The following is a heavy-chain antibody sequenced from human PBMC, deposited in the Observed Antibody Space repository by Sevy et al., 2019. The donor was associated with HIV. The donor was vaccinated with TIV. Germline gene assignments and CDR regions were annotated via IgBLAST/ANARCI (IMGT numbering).Heavy chain of an antibody. CDR1: GASIRDYY. J-gene: IGHJ4*02. CDR3: ARDPAGDYGY. CDR2: VHEVGIT. D-gene: IGHD4-17*01. Sequence: SETLSLTCTVSGASIRDYYWSWIRQPPGKTLEWIGYVHEVGITNYNPSLKSRITMSVDTAKNQLSLNLTSVTAADTAVYFCARDPAGDYGYWGRGTLVTVSS. V-gene: IGHV4-59*01.